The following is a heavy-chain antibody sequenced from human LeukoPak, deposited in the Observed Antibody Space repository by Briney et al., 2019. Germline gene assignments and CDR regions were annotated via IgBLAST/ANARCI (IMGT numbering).Heavy chain of an antibody. V-gene: IGHV4-34*01. Sequence: PSETLSLTCAVYGGSFSGYYWSWIRQPPGNGLEWIGEINHSGSTNYNPSLKSRVTISVDTSKNQFSLKLSSVTAADTAVYYCARGQRVSWKYVVYGMDVWGQGTTVTVSS. CDR3: ARGQRVSWKYVVYGMDV. CDR2: INHSGST. J-gene: IGHJ6*02. CDR1: GGSFSGYY. D-gene: IGHD1-7*01.